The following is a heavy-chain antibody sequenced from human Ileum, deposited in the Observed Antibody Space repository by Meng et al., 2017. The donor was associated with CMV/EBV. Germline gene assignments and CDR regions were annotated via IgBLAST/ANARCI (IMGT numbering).Heavy chain of an antibody. D-gene: IGHD7-27*01. CDR2: IRLNSGDT. V-gene: IGHV1-2*06. Sequence: VQLMHAGTGMKRPGASVKTSCKSSGDIFPGYYMHWFRQAPGQGLEWMGQIRLNSGDTHYAQKFQGRVTMTRDMSIITAYMELSSLMSDDTAVYYCARENWVYDYWGQGTLVTVSS. CDR3: ARENWVYDY. J-gene: IGHJ4*02. CDR1: GDIFPGYY.